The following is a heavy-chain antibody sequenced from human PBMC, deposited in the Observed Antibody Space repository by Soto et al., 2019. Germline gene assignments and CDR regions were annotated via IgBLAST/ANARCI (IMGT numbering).Heavy chain of an antibody. D-gene: IGHD6-25*01. CDR3: AKDGSDRPIDY. J-gene: IGHJ4*02. Sequence: EVQLLESGGRLVKPGVSLRLSCAASGFAFNKYVMHWVRQAPGKGLEWVASMSFIGGSTYYADAVKGRFTVSRDDSKNTFYLQLNRLRVEDTALYYCAKDGSDRPIDYWGRGTLVTVSS. V-gene: IGHV3-23*01. CDR1: GFAFNKYV. CDR2: MSFIGGST.